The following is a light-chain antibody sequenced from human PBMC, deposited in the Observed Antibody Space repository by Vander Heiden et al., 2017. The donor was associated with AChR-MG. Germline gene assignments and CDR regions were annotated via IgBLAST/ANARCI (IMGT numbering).Light chain of an antibody. Sequence: SYDLPQPPSVSVFPGQTASITCSAAKLTEKYVCCYQQKPGQSPILVMYEDNKRTSGIPARFSGSNSGNTASLTISASQTMEEADYYCQAWDSSTYVVFGGGTKLTVL. V-gene: IGLV3-1*01. CDR3: QAWDSSTYVV. CDR1: KLTEKY. J-gene: IGLJ2*01. CDR2: EDN.